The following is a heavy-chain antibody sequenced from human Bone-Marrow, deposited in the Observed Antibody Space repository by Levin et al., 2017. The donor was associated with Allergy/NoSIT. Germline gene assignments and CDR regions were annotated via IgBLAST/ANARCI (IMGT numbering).Heavy chain of an antibody. V-gene: IGHV1-18*01. J-gene: IGHJ4*02. CDR2: INVNSGHT. CDR3: ARGFDR. CDR1: GYTFTDYG. Sequence: AASVKVSCKASGYTFTDYGIGWVRQAPGQGLEWMGWINVNSGHTNYVRKFQGRVTMTTDTSTQTAYMELRSLRSDDTAIYYCARGFDRWGQGTLVTVSS.